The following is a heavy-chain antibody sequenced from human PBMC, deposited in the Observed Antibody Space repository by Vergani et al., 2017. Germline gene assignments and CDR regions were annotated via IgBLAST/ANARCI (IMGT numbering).Heavy chain of an antibody. Sequence: QVQLVQSGAEVKKPGASVKVSSKASGYTFTGYYMHWVRQAPGQGLRWIGWINPNSGGTNYAQKFKGRVTMTRATSISTAYMELSRLSSDDTAVYYCARSLRRGYSGYDSGYWGQGTLVTVSS. V-gene: IGHV1-2*02. D-gene: IGHD5-12*01. CDR3: ARSLRRGYSGYDSGY. CDR1: GYTFTGYY. CDR2: INPNSGGT. J-gene: IGHJ4*02.